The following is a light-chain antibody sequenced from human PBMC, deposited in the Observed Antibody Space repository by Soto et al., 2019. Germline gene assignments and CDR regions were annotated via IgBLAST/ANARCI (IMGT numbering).Light chain of an antibody. CDR1: ESVRSD. CDR2: DAS. Sequence: EIVLTQSPATLSLSPGERATLSCRASESVRSDLAWYQQKPGQAPRLLIYDASDRATGIPARFSGSGSGTDFTLTITSLEPDDFAVYYCQQRRNRPPPVGQGTKLEIK. J-gene: IGKJ2*01. V-gene: IGKV3-11*01. CDR3: QQRRNRPPP.